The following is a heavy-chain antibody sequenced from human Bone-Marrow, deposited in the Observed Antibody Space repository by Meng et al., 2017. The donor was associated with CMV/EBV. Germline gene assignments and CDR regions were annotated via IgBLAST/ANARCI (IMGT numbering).Heavy chain of an antibody. V-gene: IGHV3-30*04. CDR3: ARRPYCSSTSCYYYYYGMDV. CDR1: GFTFSSYA. D-gene: IGHD2-2*01. J-gene: IGHJ6*02. Sequence: GESLKTPCAASGFTFSSYAMHWVRQALGKGLEWVAVISNDGSNKYYTDSVKGRFTSSRDNSKNKLYLQMNSLRDEDSAVYYCARRPYCSSTSCYYYYYGMDVWGQGTTVTVSS. CDR2: ISNDGSNK.